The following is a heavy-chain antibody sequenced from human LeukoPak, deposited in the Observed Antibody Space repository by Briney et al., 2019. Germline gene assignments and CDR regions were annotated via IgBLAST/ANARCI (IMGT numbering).Heavy chain of an antibody. V-gene: IGHV4-30-2*01. CDR2: IYHSGST. CDR3: ARDSYFIAAAVGYYYYMDV. J-gene: IGHJ6*03. CDR1: GGSISSGGYS. D-gene: IGHD6-13*01. Sequence: SQTLSLTCAVSGGSISSGGYSWSWIRQPPGKGLEWIGYIYHSGSTYYNPSLKSRVTISVDRSKNQFSLKLSSVTAADTAVYYCARDSYFIAAAVGYYYYMDVWGKGTTVTVSS.